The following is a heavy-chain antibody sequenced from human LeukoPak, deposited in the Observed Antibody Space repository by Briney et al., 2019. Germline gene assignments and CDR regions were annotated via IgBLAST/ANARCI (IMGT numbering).Heavy chain of an antibody. J-gene: IGHJ6*02. V-gene: IGHV4-30-4*01. Sequence: SQTLSLTCTVSGGSISSGNYYWNWIGQPPGTGLEWLGYIYYSGSTFYNPSLKSRVTISLHTPKNQVFLKLTSVTAADTAVYYCASSYGMDVWGQGTTVTVSS. CDR1: GGSISSGNYY. CDR2: IYYSGST. CDR3: ASSYGMDV.